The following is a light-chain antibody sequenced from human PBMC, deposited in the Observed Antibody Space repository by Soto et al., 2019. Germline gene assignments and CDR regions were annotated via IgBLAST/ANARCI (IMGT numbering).Light chain of an antibody. J-gene: IGLJ1*01. CDR2: NVY. V-gene: IGLV2-14*03. Sequence: QSVLTQPASVSGSPGQSITISCTGTSSDVGAYNFVSWHQQHPGKAPKLIIYNVYDRPSGISYRFSGSKSGNTASLTISGLQGEEKADYYCSSYTISRTYVFGTGTKLTVL. CDR3: SSYTISRTYV. CDR1: SSDVGAYNF.